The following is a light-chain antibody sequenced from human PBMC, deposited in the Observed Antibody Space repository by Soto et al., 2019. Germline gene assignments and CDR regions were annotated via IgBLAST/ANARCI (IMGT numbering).Light chain of an antibody. J-gene: IGLJ2*01. CDR2: DNN. Sequence: QSVLTQPPSVSAAPGQRVTISCTGSSSNIGAGYDVHWYQQVPGTAPKLLISDNNNRPSGVPDRFSGSKSGPSASLAITGLQAEDEADYCCQSYDSSQSAWVFGGGTKLTVL. V-gene: IGLV1-40*01. CDR1: SSNIGAGYD. CDR3: QSYDSSQSAWV.